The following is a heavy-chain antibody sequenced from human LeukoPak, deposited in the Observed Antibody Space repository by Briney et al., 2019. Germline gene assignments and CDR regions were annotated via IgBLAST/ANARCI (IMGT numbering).Heavy chain of an antibody. CDR2: INWNGGSR. J-gene: IGHJ5*02. CDR1: GFKFDDYG. V-gene: IGHV3-20*01. D-gene: IGHD2-2*02. CDR3: ARDRCSSTSCYNTPNWFDP. Sequence: GESLRLSCAASGFKFDDYGMSWVRQVPGKGLEWVSGINWNGGSRGYADSVKGRFTISRDNAKNSVYLQMNSLRSEDTAFYHCARDRCSSTSCYNTPNWFDPWGQGTLVTVSS.